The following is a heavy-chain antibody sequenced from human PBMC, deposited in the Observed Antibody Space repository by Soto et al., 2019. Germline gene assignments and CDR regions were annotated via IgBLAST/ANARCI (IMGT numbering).Heavy chain of an antibody. CDR2: INDRGDTT. CDR1: GFTFQSFT. D-gene: IGHD1-1*01. CDR3: ARDREPSVYHGMSV. J-gene: IGHJ6*02. Sequence: PGGSLRLSCTTSGFTFQSFTMHWVRQAPGKGLEWISCINDRGDTTYYADSVRGRFTISRDNAGNSLYLQMNSLRAEDAAAYYCARDREPSVYHGMSVWGQGTTVPVSS. V-gene: IGHV3-48*03.